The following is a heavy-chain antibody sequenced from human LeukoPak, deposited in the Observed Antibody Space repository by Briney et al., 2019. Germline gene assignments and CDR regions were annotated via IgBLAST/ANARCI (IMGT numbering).Heavy chain of an antibody. CDR3: ADDYSSGGHFDY. J-gene: IGHJ4*02. D-gene: IGHD3-10*01. CDR2: INTDGSST. V-gene: IGHV3-74*01. Sequence: GGSLRLSCAASGYTFSNYWMHWVRQAPGKGLVWVSRINTDGSSTDYADSVKGRFTISRDNSKNTLSLQMNSLRVEDTAIYYCADDYSSGGHFDYWGQGTRVTVSS. CDR1: GYTFSNYW.